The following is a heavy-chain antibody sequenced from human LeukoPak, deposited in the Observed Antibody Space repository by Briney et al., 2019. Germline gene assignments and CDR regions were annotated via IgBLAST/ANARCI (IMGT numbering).Heavy chain of an antibody. CDR2: ISYEGGTQ. D-gene: IGHD6-13*01. Sequence: GMSLRLSCAASGVPLSPYGMHWVRQAPGKGREWVAVISYEGGTQHYADSVKGRFIISRDNPRNTLYLKMNILRAEDTAVYYCAKEGPPQVSTWYDLWGQGTQVIVSS. J-gene: IGHJ5*02. V-gene: IGHV3-30*18. CDR1: GVPLSPYG. CDR3: AKEGPPQVSTWYDL.